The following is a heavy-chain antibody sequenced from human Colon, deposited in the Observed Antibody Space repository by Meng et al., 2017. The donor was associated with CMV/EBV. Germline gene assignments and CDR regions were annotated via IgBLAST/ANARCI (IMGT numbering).Heavy chain of an antibody. D-gene: IGHD2-2*01. J-gene: IGHJ3*02. V-gene: IGHV3-9*01. CDR1: GFTFHDYA. CDR2: INWNSGAI. CDR3: VKDMRLQRSGTSLKDVAGVFEI. Sequence: SLKISCVVSGFTFHDYAMYWVRQVPGKGLEWVSAINWNSGAIGYADSVKGRFTISRDNAKNSLYLQMNSLGTEDTALYYCVKDMRLQRSGTSLKDVAGVFEIWGQGTMVTVSS.